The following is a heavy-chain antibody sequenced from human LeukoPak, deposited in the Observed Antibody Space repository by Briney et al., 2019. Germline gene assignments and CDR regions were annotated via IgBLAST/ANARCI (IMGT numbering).Heavy chain of an antibody. J-gene: IGHJ4*02. D-gene: IGHD6-13*01. CDR3: ARHGYSSSWYENQRPFFDY. CDR1: GGSISRSNYF. CDR2: IYSSGST. V-gene: IGHV4-39*01. Sequence: SETLSLTCSVSGGSISRSNYFWGWIRQPPGKGLEWIATIYSSGSTYYNPSLASRVTISLDTSKNQFSLKLSSVTAADTAVYYCARHGYSSSWYENQRPFFDYWGQGTLVTVSS.